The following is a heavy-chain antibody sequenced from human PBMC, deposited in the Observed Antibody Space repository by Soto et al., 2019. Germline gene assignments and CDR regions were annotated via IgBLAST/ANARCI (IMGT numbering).Heavy chain of an antibody. D-gene: IGHD3-3*02. CDR2: IRNKANNYAT. Sequence: PGGSLRLSCAASGFTFSDSAMHWVRQASGKGLEWVGRIRNKANNYATAYGGSVKGRFIISRDESKNTAYLQMNSLKTEDTAVYDGIATVYNTFLDHWSQGSLVTVSS. CDR1: GFTFSDSA. J-gene: IGHJ4*02. CDR3: IATVYNTFLDH. V-gene: IGHV3-73*01.